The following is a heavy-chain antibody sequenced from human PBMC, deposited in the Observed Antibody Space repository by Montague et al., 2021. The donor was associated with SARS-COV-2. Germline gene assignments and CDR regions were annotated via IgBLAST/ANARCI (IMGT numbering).Heavy chain of an antibody. D-gene: IGHD3-16*01. J-gene: IGHJ2*01. CDR3: AREFRNALWQSNWYFGL. CDR1: GGSISSHY. Sequence: SETLSLTCTVSGGSISSHYWSWIRQPPGKGLEWIGNVYHSGSTKYNPSLKSQATISVDTSKNQFTLRLHSVTAADTAVYYCAREFRNALWQSNWYFGLWGRGTLVTVSS. V-gene: IGHV4-59*11. CDR2: VYHSGST.